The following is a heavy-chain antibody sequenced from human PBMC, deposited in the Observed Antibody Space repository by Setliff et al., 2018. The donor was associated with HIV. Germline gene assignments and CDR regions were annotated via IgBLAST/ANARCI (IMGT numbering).Heavy chain of an antibody. CDR2: INYSGST. CDR1: GGSISSGGSS. D-gene: IGHD2-2*01. Sequence: SETLSLTCTVSGGSISSGGSSWGWIRQPPGKGLEWIGYINYSGSTFYNPSLKSRVTMSKDKSKNQFSLKLTSVTAADTAVYYCARLDCSSSSGFVDYWGQGTLVTVSS. V-gene: IGHV4-30-2*01. CDR3: ARLDCSSSSGFVDY. J-gene: IGHJ4*02.